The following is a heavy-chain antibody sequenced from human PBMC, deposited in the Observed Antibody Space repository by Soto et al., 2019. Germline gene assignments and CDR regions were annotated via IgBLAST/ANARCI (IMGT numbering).Heavy chain of an antibody. D-gene: IGHD3-3*01. Sequence: QLQLQESGPGLVKPSETLSLTCTVSGGSISSSSYYWGWIRQPPGKGLEWIGSIYYSGSTYYNPSLKSRVTISVATSKNQFSLKLSSVTAADTAVYYCARHYPNYDFYIRDWGQGTLVTVSS. CDR1: GGSISSSSYY. CDR2: IYYSGST. V-gene: IGHV4-39*01. J-gene: IGHJ4*02. CDR3: ARHYPNYDFYIRD.